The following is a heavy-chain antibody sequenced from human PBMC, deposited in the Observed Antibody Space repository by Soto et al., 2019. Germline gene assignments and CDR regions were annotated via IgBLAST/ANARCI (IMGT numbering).Heavy chain of an antibody. Sequence: PGGSLRLSCAASGFTFSSYEMNWVRQAPGKGLEWVSYISSSGSTIYYADSVKGRFTISRDNAKNSLYLQMNSLRAEDTAVYYCARGDIVVVVAATHWYFDLWGRGTLVTSPQ. J-gene: IGHJ2*01. CDR2: ISSSGSTI. V-gene: IGHV3-48*03. CDR3: ARGDIVVVVAATHWYFDL. D-gene: IGHD2-15*01. CDR1: GFTFSSYE.